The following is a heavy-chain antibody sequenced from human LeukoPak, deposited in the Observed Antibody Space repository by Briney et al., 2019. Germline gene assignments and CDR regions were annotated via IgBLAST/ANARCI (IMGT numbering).Heavy chain of an antibody. D-gene: IGHD5-24*01. J-gene: IGHJ4*02. CDR1: GGSISSSSYY. V-gene: IGHV4-39*01. CDR2: IYYSGTT. CDR3: GRHSYRGWLQFFDY. Sequence: SETLSLTCTVSGGSISSSSYYWGWIRQPPGKGLEWIGSIYYSGTTYYNPSLKSRVTISADTSKNQFSLKLSSVTAADTAVYYCGRHSYRGWLQFFDYWGQGTRVTVSS.